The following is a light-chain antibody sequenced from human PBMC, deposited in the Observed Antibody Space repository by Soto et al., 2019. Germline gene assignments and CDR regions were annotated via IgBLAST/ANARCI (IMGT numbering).Light chain of an antibody. CDR2: APS. Sequence: DIQMTQSPSSLYASVGDRVIITCRASQGIGNYLNWYQQRPGRAPKVLIYAPSTLYRGVSSRFIGGGSRTDFTLTISSLQPEDFAIYYCQQNNNTPWTFGQGTKVE. CDR3: QQNNNTPWT. V-gene: IGKV1-39*01. CDR1: QGIGNY. J-gene: IGKJ1*01.